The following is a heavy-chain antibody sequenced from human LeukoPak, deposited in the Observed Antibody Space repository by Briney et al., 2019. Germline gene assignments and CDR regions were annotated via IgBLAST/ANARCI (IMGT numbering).Heavy chain of an antibody. J-gene: IGHJ6*03. Sequence: PGGSLRLSCAASGFTFSSYGMHWVRQAPGKGLEWVSVIYSGGSTYYADSVKGRFTISRDNSKNTLYLQMNSLRAEDTAVYYCARCPGGYYYYYMDVWGKGTTVTVSS. CDR1: GFTFSSYG. CDR3: ARCPGGYYYYYMDV. D-gene: IGHD3-10*02. V-gene: IGHV3-NL1*01. CDR2: IYSGGST.